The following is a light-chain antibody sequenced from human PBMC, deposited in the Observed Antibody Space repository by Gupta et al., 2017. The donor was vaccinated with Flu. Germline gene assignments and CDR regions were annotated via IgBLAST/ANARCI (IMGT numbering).Light chain of an antibody. CDR2: LGS. Sequence: PGAPASISCRSSQDRLHSNGYNYLDWYVQKPGQSPHVLIYLGSSRASGVPDRFSGSGSGTEFTLTISRVEAEDVGVYYCTQGLQTPWTFGQGTKVEVK. V-gene: IGKV2-28*01. CDR3: TQGLQTPWT. CDR1: QDRLHSNGYNY. J-gene: IGKJ1*01.